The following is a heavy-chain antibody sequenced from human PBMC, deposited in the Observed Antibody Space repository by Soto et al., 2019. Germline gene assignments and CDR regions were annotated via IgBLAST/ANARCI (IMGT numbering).Heavy chain of an antibody. V-gene: IGHV1-24*01. CDR3: AQRKVGYYYYGMDV. CDR1: GYTLTELS. J-gene: IGHJ6*02. CDR2: FDPEDGEA. Sequence: ASVKVSCKVSGYTLTELSMHWVRQAPGKGLEWMGGFDPEDGEAIYAQKFQGRVIMTEDTSTGTAYMELSSLRSEDTAVYYCAQRKVGYYYYGMDVWGQGTTVTVSS.